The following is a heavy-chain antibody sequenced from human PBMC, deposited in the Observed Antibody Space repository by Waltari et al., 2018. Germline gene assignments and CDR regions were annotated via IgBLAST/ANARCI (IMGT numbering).Heavy chain of an antibody. J-gene: IGHJ6*02. Sequence: QVQLQESGPGLVKPSQTLSLTCTVSGGSISSGSYYWSWIRQPAGKGLEWIGYIDTSGSTNYNPSLKSRVTISVDTSKNQFSLKLSSVTAADTAVYYCARARGDYVYYYYGMDVWGQGTTVTVSS. V-gene: IGHV4-61*09. D-gene: IGHD4-17*01. CDR1: GGSISSGSYY. CDR3: ARARGDYVYYYYGMDV. CDR2: IDTSGST.